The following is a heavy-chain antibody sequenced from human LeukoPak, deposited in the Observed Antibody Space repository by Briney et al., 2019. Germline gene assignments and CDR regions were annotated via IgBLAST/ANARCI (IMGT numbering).Heavy chain of an antibody. D-gene: IGHD3-10*01. Sequence: PSETLSLTCAVYGGSFSGYYWSWIRQPPGKGLEWIGEINHSGSTSYNPSLKSRVTISIDTSKNQFSLKLTSVTAADTAVYYCARVLRYYGAGSYGYWGQGTLVTVSS. CDR3: ARVLRYYGAGSYGY. V-gene: IGHV4-34*01. J-gene: IGHJ4*02. CDR2: INHSGST. CDR1: GGSFSGYY.